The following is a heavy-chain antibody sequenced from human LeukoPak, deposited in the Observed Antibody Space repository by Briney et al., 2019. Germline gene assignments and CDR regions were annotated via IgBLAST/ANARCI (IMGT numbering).Heavy chain of an antibody. D-gene: IGHD5-18*01. V-gene: IGHV3-15*01. CDR2: IKSKTDGGTT. CDR1: GFTFSNYW. J-gene: IGHJ4*02. Sequence: GGSLRLSCAASGFTFSNYWMNWVRQAPGKGLEWVGRIKSKTDGGTTDYAAPVKGRFTISRDDSKNTLYLQMSSLKTEDTAVYFCAHRDTAMVRVDYWGQGTLVTVSS. CDR3: AHRDTAMVRVDY.